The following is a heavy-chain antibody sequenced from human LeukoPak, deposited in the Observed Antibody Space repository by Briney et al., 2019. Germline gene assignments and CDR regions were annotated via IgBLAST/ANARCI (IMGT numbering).Heavy chain of an antibody. CDR2: IYYSGST. CDR3: ARGGAAAGWMVFDP. V-gene: IGHV4-59*08. CDR1: GGSISSYY. J-gene: IGHJ5*02. D-gene: IGHD6-13*01. Sequence: PAETLSLTCSVSGGSISSYYGSGIRQPPGKGREWIGYIYYSGSTNYNPSLKSRVTISVDTSKNQSSLKLSSVTAADPAVYYCARGGAAAGWMVFDPWGQGTLVTVSS.